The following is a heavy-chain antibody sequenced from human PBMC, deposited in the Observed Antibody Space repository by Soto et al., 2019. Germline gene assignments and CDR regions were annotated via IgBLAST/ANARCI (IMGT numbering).Heavy chain of an antibody. CDR1: GFTFSSYA. V-gene: IGHV3-23*01. D-gene: IGHD6-19*01. CDR2: ISGSGGST. CDR3: AKEVSSRSYSGSLQH. Sequence: LRLSCAASGFTFSSYAMSWVRQAPGQGLEWVSAISGSGGSTYYADSVKGRFTISRDNSKNTLYLQMNSLRAEDTAVYYCAKEVSSRSYSGSLQHWGQGTSVPVSS. J-gene: IGHJ1*01.